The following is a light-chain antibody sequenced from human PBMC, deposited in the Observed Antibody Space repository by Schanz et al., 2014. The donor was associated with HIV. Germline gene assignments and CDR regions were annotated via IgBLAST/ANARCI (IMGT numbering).Light chain of an antibody. Sequence: NFMLTQPHSVSVSPGKTVSISCTRSSGSIASNYVQWYQQRPGSAPTTVIYEDNQRPSGVPDRFSGSIDSSSNSASLTISGLKTEDEADYYCQSYDSSNHEVFGGGTKLTVL. CDR3: QSYDSSNHEV. CDR1: SGSIASNY. V-gene: IGLV6-57*04. CDR2: EDN. J-gene: IGLJ3*02.